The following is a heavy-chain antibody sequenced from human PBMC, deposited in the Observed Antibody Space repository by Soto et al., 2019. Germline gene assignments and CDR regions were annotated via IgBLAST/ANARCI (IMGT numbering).Heavy chain of an antibody. Sequence: QITLKESGPTLVKPTQTLRLTCSFSGFSLRTYGVGVGWIRKPPGKTLEWLALIYWDNDTRYSPSLKSRHTITSDTSENQVLHTMTSMHPADTGKYYCIHGRCGGDCPQSYPSHYYYRVHVWGQGTTVTVS. CDR1: GFSLRTYGVG. V-gene: IGHV2-5*02. CDR3: IHGRCGGDCPQSYPSHYYYRVHV. D-gene: IGHD2-21*02. CDR2: IYWDNDT. J-gene: IGHJ6*02.